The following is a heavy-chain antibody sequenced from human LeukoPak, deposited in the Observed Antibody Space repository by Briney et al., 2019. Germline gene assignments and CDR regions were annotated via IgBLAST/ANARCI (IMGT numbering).Heavy chain of an antibody. Sequence: GGTLRLSCAGTGFAFNMFAIDGVRQAPGKGLEWVSGLSRGGSTTNYADSVKGRFTISRDKSQNSVFLQWNSLRPEDTAVYYCARQQRIRHCSEGVCTEGYYFDYWGQGTLVTVSS. J-gene: IGHJ4*02. CDR3: ARQQRIRHCSEGVCTEGYYFDY. D-gene: IGHD2-15*01. V-gene: IGHV3-23*01. CDR1: GFAFNMFA. CDR2: LSRGGSTT.